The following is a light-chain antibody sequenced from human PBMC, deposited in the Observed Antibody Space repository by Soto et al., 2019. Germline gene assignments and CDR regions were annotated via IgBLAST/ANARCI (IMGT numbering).Light chain of an antibody. V-gene: IGKV1-39*01. J-gene: IGKJ4*01. CDR3: QQSYAIPLA. Sequence: DIQMTQSPSSLSAFVGDRITITCRASQSITKYLNWYQHKPGKAPKLLIYAASNLQSGVPSRFSGSGSGTDFTLTISSLQPEDFATYYCQQSYAIPLAFGGGTKVDI. CDR1: QSITKY. CDR2: AAS.